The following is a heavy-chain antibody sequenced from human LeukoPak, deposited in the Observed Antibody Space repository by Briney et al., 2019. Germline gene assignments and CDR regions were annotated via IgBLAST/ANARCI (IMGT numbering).Heavy chain of an antibody. CDR1: GFTFSSYW. V-gene: IGHV3-74*01. CDR3: ATADSGSYYSGFDY. Sequence: PGGSLRLSCAAPGFTFSSYWMQWVRQAPGKGLVWVSRIDGDGSSTNYADSVKGRFTISRDNAKNTLYLHMNSLRAEDTAAYYCATADSGSYYSGFDYWGQGTLVTVSS. D-gene: IGHD1-26*01. J-gene: IGHJ4*02. CDR2: IDGDGSST.